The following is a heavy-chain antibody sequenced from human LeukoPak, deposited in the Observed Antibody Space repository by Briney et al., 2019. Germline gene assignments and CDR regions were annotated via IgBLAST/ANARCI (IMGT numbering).Heavy chain of an antibody. J-gene: IGHJ4*02. V-gene: IGHV1-18*01. Sequence: GASVKVSCKASGYTFTSYGISWVRRAPGRGLEWMGWISAYNGNTNYAQKLQGRVTMTTDTSTSTAYMELRSLRSDDTAVYYCARDGYCSGGNCYFLAPFDYWGQGTLVTVSS. CDR1: GYTFTSYG. CDR3: ARDGYCSGGNCYFLAPFDY. CDR2: ISAYNGNT. D-gene: IGHD2-15*01.